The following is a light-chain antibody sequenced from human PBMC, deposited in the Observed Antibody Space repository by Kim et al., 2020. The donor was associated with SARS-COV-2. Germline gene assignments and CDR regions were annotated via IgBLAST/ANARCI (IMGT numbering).Light chain of an antibody. CDR2: DAS. V-gene: IGKV1-6*01. CDR1: QGIRDG. CDR3: LQQYNFPYT. J-gene: IGKJ2*01. Sequence: AVQMTQSPSSLSASVGDRVTISCRASQGIRDGLDWYQQKPGEAPKLLIYDASTLQTWVPSRFSGSGSGTDFTLTISSLQPDDFATYFCLQQYNFPYTFGQGTKLEIK.